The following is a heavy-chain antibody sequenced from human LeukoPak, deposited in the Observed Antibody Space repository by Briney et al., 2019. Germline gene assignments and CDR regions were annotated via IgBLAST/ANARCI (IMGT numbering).Heavy chain of an antibody. CDR2: INPYSGGT. D-gene: IGHD1-26*01. CDR1: GYTFIDYY. J-gene: IGHJ6*02. V-gene: IGHV1-2*02. Sequence: ASVKVSCKASGYTFIDYYMHWVRQAPGQGLEWMVWINPYSGGTKYAQKFQGRVTMTRDTSTSTVYMELSRLRSDDTAVYYCARGSSVGAGFPVGMDVWGQGTTVTVSS. CDR3: ARGSSVGAGFPVGMDV.